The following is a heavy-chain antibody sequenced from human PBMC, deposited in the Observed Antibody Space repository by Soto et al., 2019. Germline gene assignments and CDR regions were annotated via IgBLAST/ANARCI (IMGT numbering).Heavy chain of an antibody. CDR3: ARDQYYDSSGYYGCFDY. CDR2: ISSSSRYI. J-gene: IGHJ4*01. CDR1: GFTFSSYS. V-gene: IGHV3-21*01. D-gene: IGHD3-22*01. Sequence: EVQLVESGGGLVKPGGSLSLSCAASGFTFSSYSMNWVRQAPGKGLEWVSSISSSSRYIYYADSVKGRFTISRDNAKTSLYLQRNTLREEDTAVYYCARDQYYDSSGYYGCFDYWGNVTRVTVAS.